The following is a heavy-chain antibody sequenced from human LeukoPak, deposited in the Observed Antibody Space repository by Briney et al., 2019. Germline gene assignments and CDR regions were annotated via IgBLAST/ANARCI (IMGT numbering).Heavy chain of an antibody. Sequence: SETLSLTCTVSGGSISSSSYYWGWIRQPPGKGLEWIGSIHYSGSIYYNPSLKSRVTISVDTSKNQFSLKLSSVTAADTAVYYCARASVVAATLDAFDIWGQGTMVTVSS. D-gene: IGHD2-15*01. CDR2: IHYSGSI. V-gene: IGHV4-39*01. CDR3: ARASVVAATLDAFDI. CDR1: GGSISSSSYY. J-gene: IGHJ3*02.